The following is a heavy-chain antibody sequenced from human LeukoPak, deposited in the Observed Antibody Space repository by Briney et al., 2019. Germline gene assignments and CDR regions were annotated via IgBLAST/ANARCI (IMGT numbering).Heavy chain of an antibody. Sequence: SSETLSLTCSVSDGSISNYYWSWIRQPPGKGLEWIGYIYYSGSTNYNPSLKSRVTISVDTSKSQFSLKVSSVTAADTAVYYCARGGNWFGYWGQGTRVTVSS. CDR2: IYYSGST. CDR3: ARGGNWFGY. D-gene: IGHD4-23*01. CDR1: DGSISNYY. V-gene: IGHV4-59*01. J-gene: IGHJ4*02.